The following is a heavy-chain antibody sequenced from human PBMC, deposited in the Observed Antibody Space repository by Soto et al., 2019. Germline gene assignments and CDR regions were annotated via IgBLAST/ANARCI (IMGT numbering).Heavy chain of an antibody. CDR3: ARGVAPMVYAIRGAWFDP. CDR1: GGSISGGGYY. V-gene: IGHV4-31*11. Sequence: TSETLSLTCAVSGGSISGGGYYWSWIRQHQGQGLEWIGYIYYSGSTYYNPSLKSRVTISVDTSKNQFSLKLSSVTAADTAVYYCARGVAPMVYAIRGAWFDPWGQGTLVTVSS. CDR2: IYYSGST. J-gene: IGHJ5*02. D-gene: IGHD2-8*01.